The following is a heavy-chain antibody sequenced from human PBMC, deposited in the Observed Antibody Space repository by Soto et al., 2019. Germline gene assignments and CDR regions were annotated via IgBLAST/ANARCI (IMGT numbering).Heavy chain of an antibody. V-gene: IGHV3-30-3*01. CDR1: GFTFSSYA. CDR2: ISYDGSNK. CDR3: ARDSIDY. J-gene: IGHJ4*02. Sequence: VQLVESGGGVVQPGRSLRLSCAASGFTFSSYAMHWVRQAPGKGLEWVAVISYDGSNKYYADSVKGRFTISRDNSKNTLYLQMNSLRAEDTAVYYCARDSIDYWGQGTLVTVSS.